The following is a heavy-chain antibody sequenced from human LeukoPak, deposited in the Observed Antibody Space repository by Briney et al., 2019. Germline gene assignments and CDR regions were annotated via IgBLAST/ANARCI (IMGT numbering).Heavy chain of an antibody. CDR3: VKDYDILTGYFDY. CDR2: ISSNGGST. Sequence: PGGSLRLSCSASGFTFSSYAMHWVRQAPGKGLEYVSAISSNGGSTYYADSVKGRFTISRDNSKNTLYLQMSSLRAEETAVYYCVKDYDILTGYFDYWGQGTLVTVSS. CDR1: GFTFSSYA. V-gene: IGHV3-64D*06. D-gene: IGHD3-9*01. J-gene: IGHJ4*02.